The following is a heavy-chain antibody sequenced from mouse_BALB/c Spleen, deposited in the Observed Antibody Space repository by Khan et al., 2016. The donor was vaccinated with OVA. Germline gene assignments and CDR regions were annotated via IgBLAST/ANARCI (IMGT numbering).Heavy chain of an antibody. CDR2: ISYSGVT. CDR3: ARGNYYGYYFDY. CDR1: GYSITSGYA. D-gene: IGHD1-1*01. Sequence: EVQLVESGPGLVKPSQSLSLTCTVTGYSITSGYAWNWIRQFPGNKLEWMGYISYSGVTSYTPSLKSRISITRDTSKNQFFLQLNSVTTEDTATYYCARGNYYGYYFDYWGQGPTLTGSS. J-gene: IGHJ2*01. V-gene: IGHV3-2*02.